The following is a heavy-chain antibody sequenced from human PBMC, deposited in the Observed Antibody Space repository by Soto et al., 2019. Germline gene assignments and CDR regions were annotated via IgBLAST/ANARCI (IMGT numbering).Heavy chain of an antibody. V-gene: IGHV3-21*01. D-gene: IGHD5-18*01. CDR3: ARDRGYSYGFSYYYYGMDV. CDR2: ISSSSSYI. J-gene: IGHJ6*02. CDR1: GFTFSSYS. Sequence: EVQLVESGGGLVKPGGSLRLSCAASGFTFSSYSMNWVRQAPGKGLEWVSSISSSSSYIYYADSVKGRFTISRDNAKNSLYLQMNSLRAEDTAVYYCARDRGYSYGFSYYYYGMDVWGQGTTVTVSS.